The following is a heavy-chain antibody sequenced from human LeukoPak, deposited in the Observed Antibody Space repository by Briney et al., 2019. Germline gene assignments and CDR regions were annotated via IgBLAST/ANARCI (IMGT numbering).Heavy chain of an antibody. CDR2: INPNSGGT. V-gene: IGHV1-2*02. J-gene: IGHJ4*02. CDR1: GYTFTDNY. Sequence: RASVKVSCKASGYTFTDNYMHWVRQAPGQGLEWMGWINPNSGGTHYAQKFQGRVTMTSDTSMTTAYMELTRLRSDDTAVYYCARDVPLYSSVRAALDYWGQGTLVTVSS. CDR3: ARDVPLYSSVRAALDY. D-gene: IGHD6-25*01.